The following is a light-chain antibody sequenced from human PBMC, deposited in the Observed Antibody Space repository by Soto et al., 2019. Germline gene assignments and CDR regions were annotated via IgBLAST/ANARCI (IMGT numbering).Light chain of an antibody. Sequence: EIVLTQSPGTLSLSPGERATLSCRASQSVSSSYLAWYQQKPGQAPRLLIYGASSRATGIPERFSGSGSGTDFTLTISRLEPEDFAVFYCQQYGSLRWTFGQGTKVEIK. V-gene: IGKV3-20*01. CDR1: QSVSSSY. CDR2: GAS. J-gene: IGKJ1*01. CDR3: QQYGSLRWT.